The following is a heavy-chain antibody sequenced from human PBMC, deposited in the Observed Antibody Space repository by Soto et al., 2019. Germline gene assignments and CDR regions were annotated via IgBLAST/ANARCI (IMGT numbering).Heavy chain of an antibody. J-gene: IGHJ6*03. D-gene: IGHD2-2*01. CDR2: MNANSGNT. CDR1: GYTFTSYD. V-gene: IGHV1-8*01. Sequence: ASVKVSCKASGYTFTSYDINWVRQATGQGLEWMGWMNANSGNTGYAQKFQGRVTMTRNTSLSTAYMELSSLRSEDTAVYYCARGRLEVVPAASYYYYYYYMDVWGKGTTVTVSS. CDR3: ARGRLEVVPAASYYYYYYYMDV.